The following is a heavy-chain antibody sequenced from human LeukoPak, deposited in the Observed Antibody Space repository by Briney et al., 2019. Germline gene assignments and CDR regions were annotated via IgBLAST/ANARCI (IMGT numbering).Heavy chain of an antibody. CDR3: ARWGYYDSSGYYYYTKYYYYYGMDV. CDR2: ISSSSSYI. CDR1: GFTFSSYS. V-gene: IGHV3-21*01. J-gene: IGHJ6*02. D-gene: IGHD3-22*01. Sequence: KTGGSLRLSCAASGFTFSSYSMNWVRQAPGKGLEWVSSISSSSSYIYYADSVKGRFTISRDNAKNSLYLQMNSLRAEDTAVYYCARWGYYDSSGYYYYTKYYYYYGMDVWGQGTTVTVSS.